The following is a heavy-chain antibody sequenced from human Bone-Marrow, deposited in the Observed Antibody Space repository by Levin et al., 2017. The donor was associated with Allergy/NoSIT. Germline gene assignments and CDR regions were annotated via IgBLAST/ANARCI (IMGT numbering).Heavy chain of an antibody. J-gene: IGHJ5*02. CDR3: ARGLGVP. CDR1: GFTFDDYD. Sequence: LSLTCAASGFTFDDYDIHWVRQAPGKGLEWVSGITWNTGRVVYADSVKGRFTISRDNAKNSLYLQMNSLRGDDTAFYYCARGLGVPWGQGTLVTVSS. D-gene: IGHD3-10*01. V-gene: IGHV3-9*01. CDR2: ITWNTGRV.